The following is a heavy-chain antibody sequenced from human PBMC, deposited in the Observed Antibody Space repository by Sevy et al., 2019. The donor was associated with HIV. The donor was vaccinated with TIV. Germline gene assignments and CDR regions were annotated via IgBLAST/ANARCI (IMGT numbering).Heavy chain of an antibody. J-gene: IGHJ4*02. CDR3: ARDMACGGHCYYFDN. Sequence: ASVKVSCKASGDTFRKYVISWVRQAPGQGLEWMGGIIPVYGTTNYAQKFQARVTFTADASTSTVYMELSRLRSEDTAVYYCARDMACGGHCYYFDNWGQGTLVTVSS. CDR1: GDTFRKYV. CDR2: IIPVYGTT. D-gene: IGHD2-21*01. V-gene: IGHV1-69*13.